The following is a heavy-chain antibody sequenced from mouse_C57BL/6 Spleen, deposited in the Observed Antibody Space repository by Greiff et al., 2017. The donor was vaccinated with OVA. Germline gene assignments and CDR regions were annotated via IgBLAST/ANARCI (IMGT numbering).Heavy chain of an antibody. J-gene: IGHJ3*01. CDR1: GYTFTSYW. V-gene: IGHV1-64*01. D-gene: IGHD2-3*01. Sequence: QVQLKQPGAELVKPGASVKLSCKASGYTFTSYWMHWVKQRPGQGLEWIGMIHPNSGSTNYNEKFKSKATLTVDKSSSTAYMQLSSLTSEDSAVYYCASPLIYDGYSYWGQGTLVTVSA. CDR3: ASPLIYDGYSY. CDR2: IHPNSGST.